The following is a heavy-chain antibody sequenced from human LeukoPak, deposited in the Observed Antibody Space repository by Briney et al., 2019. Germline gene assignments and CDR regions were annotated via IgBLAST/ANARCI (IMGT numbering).Heavy chain of an antibody. J-gene: IGHJ4*02. Sequence: GGSLRLSCAASGFTFSSYEMNWVRQAPGKGLEWVSYISSSGSTIYYADSVKGRFTISRDNAKNSLYLQMNSLRAEDTAVYCCARDLHTAMVHWGQGTLVTVSS. V-gene: IGHV3-48*03. CDR2: ISSSGSTI. D-gene: IGHD5-18*01. CDR1: GFTFSSYE. CDR3: ARDLHTAMVH.